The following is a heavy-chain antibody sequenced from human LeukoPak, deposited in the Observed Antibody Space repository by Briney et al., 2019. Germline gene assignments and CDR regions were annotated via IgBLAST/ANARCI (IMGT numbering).Heavy chain of an antibody. J-gene: IGHJ4*02. Sequence: GGSLRLSCAASGFTFSSYAMSWVRQAPGKGLEWVSAISGSGGSTYYADSVKGRFTISRDNSKNTLYLQMNSLRAEDTAVYYCAKAHTTGIAAAGTGGEFDYWGQGTLVTVSS. CDR1: GFTFSSYA. D-gene: IGHD6-13*01. V-gene: IGHV3-23*01. CDR2: ISGSGGST. CDR3: AKAHTTGIAAAGTGGEFDY.